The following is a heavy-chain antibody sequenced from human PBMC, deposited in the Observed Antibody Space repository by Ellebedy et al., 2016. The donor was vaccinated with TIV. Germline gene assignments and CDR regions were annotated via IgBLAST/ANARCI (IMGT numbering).Heavy chain of an antibody. CDR1: GGSISTYY. Sequence: MPGGSLRLSCTVSGGSISTYYWSWIRQPPGQGLEWIGYINYSGYTEYNPSLKSRVTISLDTSKDQFSLGLSSVTAADTAVYYCARGPLRYFDWVYYYHGMDVWGQGTTVTVSS. J-gene: IGHJ6*02. CDR2: INYSGYT. CDR3: ARGPLRYFDWVYYYHGMDV. D-gene: IGHD3-9*01. V-gene: IGHV4-59*08.